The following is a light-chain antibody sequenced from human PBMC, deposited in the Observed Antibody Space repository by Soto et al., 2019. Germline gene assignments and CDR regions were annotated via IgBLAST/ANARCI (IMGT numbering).Light chain of an antibody. CDR2: DSS. CDR3: QQRSNWPWT. Sequence: EIVLTQSPATLSLSPGERATLSCRASQSVRNQLAWYQQKPGQAPRLLIYDSSNRATGIPGRFSGSGSGTXXXXXIXXXXPXDFXVYYCQQRSNWPWTFGQGTKVEIK. CDR1: QSVRNQ. J-gene: IGKJ1*01. V-gene: IGKV3-11*01.